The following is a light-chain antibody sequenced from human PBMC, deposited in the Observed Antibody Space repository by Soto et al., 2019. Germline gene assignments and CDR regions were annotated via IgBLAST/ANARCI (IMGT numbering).Light chain of an antibody. CDR1: SSDVGSYNL. CDR2: EGN. J-gene: IGLJ1*01. Sequence: QSALTQPASVNGSPGQSITISCTGTSSDVGSYNLVSWYQQHPGKAPKLMIFEGNKRPSGVSDRFSGSKSGNTASLTISGLQAEDEADYYCCSYAGSSTYVFGTGTRSPS. CDR3: CSYAGSSTYV. V-gene: IGLV2-23*01.